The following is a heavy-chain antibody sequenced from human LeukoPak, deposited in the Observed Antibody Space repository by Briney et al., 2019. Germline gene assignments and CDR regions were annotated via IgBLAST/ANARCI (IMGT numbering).Heavy chain of an antibody. J-gene: IGHJ6*03. CDR3: ARDPTLLYYMDV. CDR2: ISSSSSTI. CDR1: GFTFSSYS. Sequence: GGSLRLSCAASGFTFSSYSMNWVRQAPGKGLEWVSYISSSSSTIYYADSVKGRFTISGDNAKNSLYLQMNSLRAEDTAIYYCARDPTLLYYMDVWGKGTSVTVSS. V-gene: IGHV3-48*04. D-gene: IGHD2/OR15-2a*01.